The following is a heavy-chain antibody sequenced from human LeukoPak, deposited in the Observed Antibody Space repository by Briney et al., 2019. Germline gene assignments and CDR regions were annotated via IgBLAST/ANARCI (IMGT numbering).Heavy chain of an antibody. CDR1: GGSISSSSYY. CDR2: IYYSGST. Sequence: SDPLSLTCTVSGGSISSSSYYWGWIRQPPGKGLEWIGSIYYSGSTYYNPSLKSRVTISVDTSKNQFSLKLSSVTAADTAVYYCARLTTDYVWGSYRSGDDAFDIWGQGTMVTVSS. CDR3: ARLTTDYVWGSYRSGDDAFDI. V-gene: IGHV4-39*01. J-gene: IGHJ3*02. D-gene: IGHD3-16*02.